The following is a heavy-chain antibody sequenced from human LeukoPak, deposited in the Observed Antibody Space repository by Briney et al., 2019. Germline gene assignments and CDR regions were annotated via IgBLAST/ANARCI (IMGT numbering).Heavy chain of an antibody. Sequence: GGSLRLSCAASGITVSSNYMSWVRQAPGKGLEWVSSISNSGGSTYYADSVKGRFTISRDNSKNTLYLQMNSLRAEDTAVYYCAKEGFDSWGQGTLVTVSS. CDR3: AKEGFDS. CDR1: GITVSSNY. V-gene: IGHV3-23*01. J-gene: IGHJ4*02. CDR2: ISNSGGST.